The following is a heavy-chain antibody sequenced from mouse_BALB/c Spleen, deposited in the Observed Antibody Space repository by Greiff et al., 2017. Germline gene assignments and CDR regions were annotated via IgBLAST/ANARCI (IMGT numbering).Heavy chain of an antibody. J-gene: IGHJ2*01. Sequence: EVMLVESGGGLVQPGGSRKLSCAASGFTFSSFGMHWVRQAPEKGLEWVAYISSGSSTIYYADTVKGRFTISRDNPKNTLFLQMTSLRSEDTAMYYCARLGRNLFDYWGQGTTLTVSS. CDR3: ARLGRNLFDY. CDR1: GFTFSSFG. V-gene: IGHV5-17*02. D-gene: IGHD3-3*01. CDR2: ISSGSSTI.